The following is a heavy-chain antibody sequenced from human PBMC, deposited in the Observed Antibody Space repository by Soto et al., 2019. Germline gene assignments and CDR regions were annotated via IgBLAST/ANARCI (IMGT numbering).Heavy chain of an antibody. CDR2: ISGSGGST. CDR3: AKGDSPHPRYCSGGSCYYFDY. CDR1: GFTFSSYA. Sequence: GGSLRLSCAASGFTFSSYAMNWVRQAPGKGLEWVSAISGSGGSTYYADSVKGRFTISRDNSKNTLYLQMNSLRAEDTAVYYCAKGDSPHPRYCSGGSCYYFDYWGQGTLVTVSS. J-gene: IGHJ4*02. D-gene: IGHD2-15*01. V-gene: IGHV3-23*01.